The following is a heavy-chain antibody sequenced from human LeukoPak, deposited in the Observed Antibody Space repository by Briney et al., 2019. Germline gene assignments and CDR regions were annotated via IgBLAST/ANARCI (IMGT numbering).Heavy chain of an antibody. J-gene: IGHJ4*02. V-gene: IGHV1-2*02. Sequence: ASVKVSCKASGYTFTGYYMHWVRQAPGQGLEWMGWINPNSGGTNYAQKFQGRVTMTRDTSISTAYMELSRLRSDDTAVYYCARTEGYYDSSGYYLAHFDYWGQGTLGTVSS. CDR1: GYTFTGYY. CDR2: INPNSGGT. D-gene: IGHD3-22*01. CDR3: ARTEGYYDSSGYYLAHFDY.